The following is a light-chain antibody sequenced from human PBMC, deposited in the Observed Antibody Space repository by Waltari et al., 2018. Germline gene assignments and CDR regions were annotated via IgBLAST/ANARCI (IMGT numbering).Light chain of an antibody. J-gene: IGLJ2*01. CDR1: SSDVGGYNY. CDR3: SSYTSSSTLV. Sequence: QSALTQPASVSGSPGQSITISCTGTSSDVGGYNYVSWYQQHPGKAPKLMFYEVSNRPSWVSIRFSGSKAGNTAALTSAGLQAEDEADYYCSSYTSSSTLVFGGGTKLTVL. V-gene: IGLV2-14*01. CDR2: EVS.